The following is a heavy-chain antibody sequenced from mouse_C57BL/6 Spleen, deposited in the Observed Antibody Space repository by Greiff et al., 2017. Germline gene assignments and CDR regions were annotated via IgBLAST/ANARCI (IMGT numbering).Heavy chain of an antibody. CDR3: ARYEAYYSNYD. CDR1: GFTFTDYY. J-gene: IGHJ2*01. D-gene: IGHD2-5*01. V-gene: IGHV7-3*01. Sequence: EVMLVESGGGLVQPGGSLSLSCAASGFTFTDYYMSWVRQPPGKALEWLGFIRNKANGYTTEYSASVKGRFTISRDNSQSILYLQMNALRAEDSATYYCARYEAYYSNYDWGQGTTLTVSS. CDR2: IRNKANGYTT.